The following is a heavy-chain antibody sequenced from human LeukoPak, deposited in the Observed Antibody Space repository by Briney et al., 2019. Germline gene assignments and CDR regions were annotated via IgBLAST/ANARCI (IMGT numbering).Heavy chain of an antibody. CDR1: GGSISSGDYY. D-gene: IGHD4-11*01. V-gene: IGHV4-30-4*01. CDR3: ARSRLGYSNFDF. J-gene: IGHJ4*02. Sequence: SETLSLTCTVSGGSISSGDYYWSWIRQPPGKGLEWIGYIYYSGSTYYNPSLKSRVTISVDTSKNQFSLKLSSVTAADTAVYYCARSRLGYSNFDFWGQGALVTVSS. CDR2: IYYSGST.